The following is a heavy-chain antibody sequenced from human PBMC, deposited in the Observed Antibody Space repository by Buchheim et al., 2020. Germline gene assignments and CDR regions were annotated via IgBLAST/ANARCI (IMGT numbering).Heavy chain of an antibody. CDR3: AKDRSWGAYLDY. Sequence: EVQLLESGGGLVQPGGSLRLSCAASGFTFSSYAMSWVRQAPGTGLEWVSAISGRGGSIYYVDSVKGRFTISRDNSKNTLYLQMNRLRAEDTTVYYCAKDRSWGAYLDYWGQGTL. D-gene: IGHD1-26*01. J-gene: IGHJ4*02. V-gene: IGHV3-23*01. CDR1: GFTFSSYA. CDR2: ISGRGGSI.